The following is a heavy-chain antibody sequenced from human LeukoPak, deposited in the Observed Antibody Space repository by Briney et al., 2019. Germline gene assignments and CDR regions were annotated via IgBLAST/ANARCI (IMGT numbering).Heavy chain of an antibody. CDR1: GFTFSSYA. D-gene: IGHD6-19*01. Sequence: GGSLRLSCAASGFTFSSYAMSWVRQAQGKGLEWVSAISGSGGSTYYADSVKGRFTISRDNSKNTLYLQMNSLRAEDTAVYYCAKDSGWQWLVSWFDPWGQGTLVTVSS. CDR2: ISGSGGST. CDR3: AKDSGWQWLVSWFDP. V-gene: IGHV3-23*01. J-gene: IGHJ5*02.